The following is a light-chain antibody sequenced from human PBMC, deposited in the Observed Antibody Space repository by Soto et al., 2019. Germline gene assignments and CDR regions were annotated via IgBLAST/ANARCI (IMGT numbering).Light chain of an antibody. V-gene: IGKV1-13*02. Sequence: ALPLTQSPSSLSASVGDRVTITCRASQGISSALAWYQQKPGKSPNLLIYDVSSLESGVPARFSGSGSGTDFTLIISSLQPEDFATYYCQQYNTYPALTFGGGTKVEIK. J-gene: IGKJ4*01. CDR3: QQYNTYPALT. CDR2: DVS. CDR1: QGISSA.